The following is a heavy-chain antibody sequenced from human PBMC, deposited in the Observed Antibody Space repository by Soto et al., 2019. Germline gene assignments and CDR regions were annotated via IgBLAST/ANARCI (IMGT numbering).Heavy chain of an antibody. CDR2: IYYSGST. Sequence: SLTYTVSGGYIRSRDYYWSWIRTPPGKGLEWIWYIYYSGSTYYNPSLKSRVTISVDTSKNQFSLKLSSVTAADTAVYYCAREKAKLYRHYCFDYCGQGTPVTVSS. D-gene: IGHD2-15*01. CDR3: AREKAKLYRHYCFDY. CDR1: GGYIRSRDYY. J-gene: IGHJ4*02. V-gene: IGHV4-30-4*01.